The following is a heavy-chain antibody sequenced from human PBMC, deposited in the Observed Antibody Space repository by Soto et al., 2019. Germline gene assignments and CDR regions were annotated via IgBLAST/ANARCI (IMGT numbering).Heavy chain of an antibody. CDR1: GGSISSGDYY. V-gene: IGHV4-30-4*01. CDR3: DIGNLDTRMVRGYYFDY. Sequence: VQLQESGPGLVKPSQTLSLTCTVSGGSISSGDYYWSWIRQPPGKGLEWIGYIYYSGRTYYNPSLKSRVTISVDTSKIQFALNLSSVTAADTAVYYCDIGNLDTRMVRGYYFDYFGQGTLVTVSS. CDR2: IYYSGRT. J-gene: IGHJ4*02. D-gene: IGHD3-10*01.